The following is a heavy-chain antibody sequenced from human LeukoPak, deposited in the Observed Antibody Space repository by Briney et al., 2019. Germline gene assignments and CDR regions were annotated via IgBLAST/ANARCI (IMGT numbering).Heavy chain of an antibody. CDR1: GFSFSAYS. J-gene: IGHJ4*02. CDR2: IRSSSTTI. D-gene: IGHD3-22*01. V-gene: IGHV3-48*04. Sequence: GGSLRLSCEASGFSFSAYSMSWVRQAPGKGLEWISYIRSSSTTIYYADSVKGRFRISRDDARDSLYLQMNSLRAEDTAVYYCVRLRRNSDTSGFYYYYDFWGQGTLVTVSS. CDR3: VRLRRNSDTSGFYYYYDF.